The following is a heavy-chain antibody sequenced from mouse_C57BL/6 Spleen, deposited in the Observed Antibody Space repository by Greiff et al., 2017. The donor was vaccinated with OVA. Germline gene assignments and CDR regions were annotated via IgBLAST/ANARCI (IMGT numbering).Heavy chain of an antibody. CDR2: ISYDGSN. CDR1: GYSITSGYY. V-gene: IGHV3-6*01. J-gene: IGHJ2*01. CDR3: AKGNWDYFDY. D-gene: IGHD4-1*01. Sequence: DVQLQESGPGLVKPSQSLSLTCSVTGYSITSGYYWNWIRQFPGNKLEWMGYISYDGSNNYNPSLKNRISITRDTSKNQFFLKLNSVTTEDTATYYCAKGNWDYFDYWGQGTTLTVSS.